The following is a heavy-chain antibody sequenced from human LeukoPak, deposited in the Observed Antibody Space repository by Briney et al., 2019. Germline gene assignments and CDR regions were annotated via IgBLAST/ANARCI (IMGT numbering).Heavy chain of an antibody. CDR3: ARNGYYYGSGSPIDY. Sequence: SETLSLTCTVSGYSISSGYYWGWIRQPPGKGLEWIGSIYHSGSTYYNPSLKSRVTISVDTSKNQFSLKLSSVTAADTAVYYCARNGYYYGSGSPIDYWGQGTLVTVSS. D-gene: IGHD3-10*01. CDR1: GYSISSGYY. V-gene: IGHV4-38-2*02. J-gene: IGHJ4*02. CDR2: IYHSGST.